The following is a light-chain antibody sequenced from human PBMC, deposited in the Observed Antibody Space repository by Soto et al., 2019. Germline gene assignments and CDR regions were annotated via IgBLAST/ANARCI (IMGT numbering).Light chain of an antibody. J-gene: IGKJ4*01. CDR1: QSVSANY. V-gene: IGKV3-20*01. CDR2: GAS. CDR3: QQYGDLPIT. Sequence: EVVLTQSPGTLSLSPGERATLSCRASQSVSANYLAWYQQKPGQAPWLLISGASNRATGIPDRFSGRGSGIDFTITINRLEPEDFAVYFGQQYGDLPITFGGGPKVEIK.